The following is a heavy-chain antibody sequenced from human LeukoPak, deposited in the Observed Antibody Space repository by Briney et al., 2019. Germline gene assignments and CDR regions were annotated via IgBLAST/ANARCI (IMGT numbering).Heavy chain of an antibody. J-gene: IGHJ3*02. CDR2: IKQDGSEK. D-gene: IGHD3-10*01. CDR3: ARKFSMVRGVDDAFDI. CDR1: GFTFSNYW. V-gene: IGHV3-7*01. Sequence: PGGSLRLSCAASGFTFSNYWMSWVRQAPGKGLEWVANIKQDGSEKYYVNSVKGRFTISRDNAKNSLYLQMNSLRAEDTAVYYCARKFSMVRGVDDAFDIWGQGTMVTVSS.